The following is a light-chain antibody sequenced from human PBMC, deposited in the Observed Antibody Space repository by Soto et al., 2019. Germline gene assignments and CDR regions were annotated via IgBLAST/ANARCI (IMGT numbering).Light chain of an antibody. CDR1: QSLGYSDGNTY. V-gene: IGKV2-30*01. Sequence: DVVMTQSPLSLPVTLGQSASISCRSSQSLGYSDGNTYVNWFQQRPGQPPMRRIYKVSERDSGVLDRFRGSGSGTEFTLTISRLEAEDVGVYFCMKGTYWPFTFGPGTTVDFK. CDR3: MKGTYWPFT. J-gene: IGKJ3*01. CDR2: KVS.